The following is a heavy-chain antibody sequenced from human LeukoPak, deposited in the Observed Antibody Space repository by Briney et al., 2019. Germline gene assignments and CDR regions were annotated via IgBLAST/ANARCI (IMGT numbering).Heavy chain of an antibody. D-gene: IGHD6-25*01. J-gene: IGHJ4*02. Sequence: GGSLRLSCAASGFTFSSHWMHWVRQAPGKGLVWVSRIKDDGSHTNYADSVKGRFTISRDNAKNTLSLQLNSLRAEDTAVYYCARGSGIITGIDEWGQGTLVTVSS. CDR2: IKDDGSHT. CDR3: ARGSGIITGIDE. CDR1: GFTFSSHW. V-gene: IGHV3-74*01.